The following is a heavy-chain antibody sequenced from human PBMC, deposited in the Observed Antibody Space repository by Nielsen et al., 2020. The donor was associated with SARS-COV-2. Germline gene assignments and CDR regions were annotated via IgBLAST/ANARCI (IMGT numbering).Heavy chain of an antibody. J-gene: IGHJ6*02. CDR1: GFTFDDYA. CDR2: ISWNSGSI. D-gene: IGHD5-24*01. CDR3: AKVEGGMDV. V-gene: IGHV3-9*01. Sequence: SLKISCAASGFTFDDYAMHWVRQAPGKGLEWVSGISWNSGSIGYADSVKGRFTISRDNAKNSLYLQMNSLRAEDTALYYCAKVEGGMDVWGQGTTVTASS.